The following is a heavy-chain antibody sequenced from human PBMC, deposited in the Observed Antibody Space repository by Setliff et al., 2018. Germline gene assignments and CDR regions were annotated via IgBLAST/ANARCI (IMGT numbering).Heavy chain of an antibody. D-gene: IGHD4-4*01. Sequence: GGSLRLSCAASGFTFSDYYMSWIRQAPGKGLEWVSYISSSGSTIYYADSVKGRFTISRDNAKNSLYLQMNSLRAEDTAVYYCARDVDYSRPEYYYGTDVWGQGTTVTVSS. CDR3: ARDVDYSRPEYYYGTDV. V-gene: IGHV3-11*04. CDR1: GFTFSDYY. J-gene: IGHJ6*02. CDR2: ISSSGSTI.